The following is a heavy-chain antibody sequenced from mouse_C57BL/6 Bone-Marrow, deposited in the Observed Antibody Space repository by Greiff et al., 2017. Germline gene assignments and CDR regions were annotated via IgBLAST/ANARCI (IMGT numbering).Heavy chain of an antibody. V-gene: IGHV1-81*01. J-gene: IGHJ4*01. CDR1: GYTFTSYG. CDR3: ARGTYYSNLGSMDY. CDR2: IYPRSGTT. Sequence: QVHVKQSGAELARPGASVKLSCKASGYTFTSYGISWVKQRTGQGLEWIGEIYPRSGTTYYNEKFKGKATLTADKSSSTAYMELRSLTSEDSAVYCCARGTYYSNLGSMDYWGQGTSVTVSS. D-gene: IGHD2-5*01.